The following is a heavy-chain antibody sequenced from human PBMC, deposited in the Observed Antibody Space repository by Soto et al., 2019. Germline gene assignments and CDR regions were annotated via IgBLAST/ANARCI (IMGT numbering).Heavy chain of an antibody. CDR2: INPSGGST. J-gene: IGHJ6*01. D-gene: IGHD5-12*01. CDR3: AEHDNSGYVSGLGF. Sequence: GQGLEWMGIINPSGGSTSYAQKFQGRVTMTRDTSTSTVYMELSSLRSEDTAFYFCAEHDNSGYVSGLGFLGKGTTVTV. V-gene: IGHV1-46*01.